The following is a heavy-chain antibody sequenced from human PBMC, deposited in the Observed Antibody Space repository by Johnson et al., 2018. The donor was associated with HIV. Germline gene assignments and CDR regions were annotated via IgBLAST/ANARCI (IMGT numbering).Heavy chain of an antibody. CDR2: ISYDGSNK. Sequence: QVQLVESGGGLVQPGGSLRLSCAASGFTFSSYVMHWVRQAPGKGLEWVAVISYDGSNKYYADFVKGRFTISRDNSKNTLYLQMNSLRAEDTAVYYCARGGVIHDAFDIWGQGTMVTLSS. CDR1: GFTFSSYV. J-gene: IGHJ3*02. V-gene: IGHV3-30*04. D-gene: IGHD3-3*01. CDR3: ARGGVIHDAFDI.